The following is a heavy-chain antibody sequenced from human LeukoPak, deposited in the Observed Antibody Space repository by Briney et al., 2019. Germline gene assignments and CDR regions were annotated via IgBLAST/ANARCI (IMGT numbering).Heavy chain of an antibody. CDR3: AREGYSSSWYGGAFDI. J-gene: IGHJ3*02. D-gene: IGHD6-13*01. CDR2: ISWNSGSI. Sequence: PGRSLRLSCAASGFTFDDYAMHWVRQAPGKGLEWVSGISWNSGSIGYADSVKGRFTISRDNAKNSLYLQMNSLRAEDTAVYYCAREGYSSSWYGGAFDIWGQGTMVTVSS. V-gene: IGHV3-9*01. CDR1: GFTFDDYA.